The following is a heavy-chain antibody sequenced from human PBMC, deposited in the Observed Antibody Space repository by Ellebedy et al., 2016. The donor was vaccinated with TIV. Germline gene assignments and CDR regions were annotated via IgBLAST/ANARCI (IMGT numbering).Heavy chain of an antibody. CDR2: IKQDGSEK. D-gene: IGHD3-10*01. J-gene: IGHJ4*02. CDR3: ARAPTYYYGSGSVT. Sequence: GESLKISCAASGFTFSSYWMSWVRQAPGKGLEWVANIKQDGSEKYYVDSVKGRFTISRDNAKNSLYLQMNSLRDEDTAMYYCARAPTYYYGSGSVTWGQGTLVTVSS. CDR1: GFTFSSYW. V-gene: IGHV3-7*01.